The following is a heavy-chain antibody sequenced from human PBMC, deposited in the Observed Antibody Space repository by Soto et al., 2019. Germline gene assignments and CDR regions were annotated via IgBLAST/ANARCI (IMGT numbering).Heavy chain of an antibody. D-gene: IGHD5-12*01. J-gene: IGHJ5*02. CDR3: AKDSQGYSRVAIVWFDP. Sequence: GGSLRLSCAASGFTFSSYAMSWVRQAPGKGLEWVSAISGSGGSTYYADSVKGRFTISRDNSKNTLYLQMNSLRAEDTAVYYCAKDSQGYSRVAIVWFDPWGQGTLVTVSS. V-gene: IGHV3-23*01. CDR2: ISGSGGST. CDR1: GFTFSSYA.